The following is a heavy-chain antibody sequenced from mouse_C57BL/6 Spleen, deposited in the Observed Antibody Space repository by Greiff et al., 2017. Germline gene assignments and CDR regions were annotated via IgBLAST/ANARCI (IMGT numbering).Heavy chain of an antibody. CDR1: GFNIKDDY. J-gene: IGHJ2*01. CDR2: IDPENGDT. CDR3: TFHYYGSSGVYFDY. D-gene: IGHD1-1*01. Sequence: VQLQQSGAELVRPGASVKLSCTASGFNIKDDYMHWVKQRPEQGLEWIGWIDPENGDTEYASKFQGKATITADPSSNTAYLQLSSLTSEDTAVYYCTFHYYGSSGVYFDYWGQGTTLTVSS. V-gene: IGHV14-4*01.